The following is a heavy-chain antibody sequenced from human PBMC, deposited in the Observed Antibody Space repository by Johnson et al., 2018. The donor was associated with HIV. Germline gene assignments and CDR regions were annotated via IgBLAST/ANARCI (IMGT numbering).Heavy chain of an antibody. J-gene: IGHJ3*01. D-gene: IGHD1-26*01. CDR2: IHSSGST. Sequence: VQLVESGGGLVQPGGSLRLSCAVSGLSVSNNYITWVRQAPGKGLEWVSVIHSSGSTYYADSVVGRFTISRDNSKNTPYLQMSSLPAEDTAVYYCTKNREPTNYDALDVWGQVTRVNGSS. V-gene: IGHV3-53*01. CDR3: TKNREPTNYDALDV. CDR1: GLSVSNNY.